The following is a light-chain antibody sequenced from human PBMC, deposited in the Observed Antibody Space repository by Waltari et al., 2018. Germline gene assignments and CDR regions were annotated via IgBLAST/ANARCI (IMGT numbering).Light chain of an antibody. CDR1: QSLLQSNGYNY. Sequence: IVMTQSQLSLPVTPGEPASISCRSSQSLLQSNGYNYLDWYLQKPGQSPQLLIYLGYNRASGVPDRFSGSGSGTDFILKISRVEAEDVGVYYCMQTLQTPYTFGQGTKLEIK. CDR3: MQTLQTPYT. CDR2: LGY. J-gene: IGKJ2*01. V-gene: IGKV2-28*01.